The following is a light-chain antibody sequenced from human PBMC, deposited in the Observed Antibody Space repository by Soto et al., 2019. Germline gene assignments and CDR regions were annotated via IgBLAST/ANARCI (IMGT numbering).Light chain of an antibody. CDR2: EVN. CDR1: SSDVGGYNY. Sequence: QSVLTQPPSASGSPGQSVTISCTGTSSDVGGYNYVSWYQQHPGKAPKLMIYEVNKRPSGVPDRFSGSKSGNMASLTVSGLQTEDEADYYCSSYAGSYTVVFGGGTKLTVL. CDR3: SSYAGSYTVV. J-gene: IGLJ2*01. V-gene: IGLV2-8*01.